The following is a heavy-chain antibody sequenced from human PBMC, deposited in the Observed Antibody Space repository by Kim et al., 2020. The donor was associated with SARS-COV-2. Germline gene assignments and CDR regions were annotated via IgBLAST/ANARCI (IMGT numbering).Heavy chain of an antibody. Sequence: GTTEYAASVKGRFTISRDDSKSIAYLQMNSLKTEDTAVYYCTRVLYGPFDYWGQGTLVTVSS. V-gene: IGHV3-49*02. D-gene: IGHD3-10*01. CDR2: GTT. CDR3: TRVLYGPFDY. J-gene: IGHJ4*02.